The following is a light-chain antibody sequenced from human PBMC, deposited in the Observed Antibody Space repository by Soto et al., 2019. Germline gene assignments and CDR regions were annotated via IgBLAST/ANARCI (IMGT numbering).Light chain of an antibody. CDR3: QQDYNLLT. CDR2: GAS. V-gene: IGKV3D-7*01. CDR1: QCVSSSY. J-gene: IGKJ2*01. Sequence: EIVMTQSPATLSLSPGERATLSCRASQCVSSSYLSWYQQKPGQAPRLLIYGASTRATGIPARFSGSGSGTDFTLTISSLQPEDFAVYYCQQDYNLLTFGQGTKLEIK.